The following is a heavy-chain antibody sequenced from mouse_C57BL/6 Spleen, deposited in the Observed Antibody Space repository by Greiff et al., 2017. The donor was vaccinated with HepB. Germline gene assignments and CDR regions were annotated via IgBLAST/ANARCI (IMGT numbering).Heavy chain of an antibody. D-gene: IGHD3-3*01. Sequence: EVQLQQSGPELVKPGASVKIPCKASGYTFTDYNMDWVKQSHGKSLEWIGDINPNNGGTTYNQKFKGKATLTVDKSSSTAYMELRSLTSEDTAVYYCARGPGCDGNAMDYWGQGTSVTVSS. CDR2: INPNNGGT. CDR3: ARGPGCDGNAMDY. V-gene: IGHV1-18*01. CDR1: GYTFTDYN. J-gene: IGHJ4*01.